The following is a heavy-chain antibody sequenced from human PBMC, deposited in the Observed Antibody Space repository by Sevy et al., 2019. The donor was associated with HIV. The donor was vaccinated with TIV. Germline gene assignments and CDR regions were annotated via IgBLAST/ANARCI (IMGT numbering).Heavy chain of an antibody. Sequence: SETLSLTCTVSGGSISSFYWNWIRQSPGKGLEWIGYISYSGSTNYNPSLKSRVTISVDTSKNQFSLKLRSVTAADTAVYYCARGIFSYGYWREFDYWGQGNLVTASS. V-gene: IGHV4-59*01. CDR2: ISYSGST. J-gene: IGHJ4*02. CDR1: GGSISSFY. CDR3: ARGIFSYGYWREFDY. D-gene: IGHD5-18*01.